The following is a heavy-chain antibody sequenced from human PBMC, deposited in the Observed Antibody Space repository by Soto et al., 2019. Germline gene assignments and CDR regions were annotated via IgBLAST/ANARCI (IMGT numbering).Heavy chain of an antibody. Sequence: XDTLSFTCAVYGGSLSGYYLSLILQPPGKGLEWIGEINHSGSTNYNPSLKSRVTISVDTSMNQFSLKLSSVTAADTAVYYCANRSSGYSAWFDPWGQGTLVTVSS. CDR2: INHSGST. V-gene: IGHV4-34*01. J-gene: IGHJ5*02. D-gene: IGHD3-22*01. CDR1: GGSLSGYY. CDR3: ANRSSGYSAWFDP.